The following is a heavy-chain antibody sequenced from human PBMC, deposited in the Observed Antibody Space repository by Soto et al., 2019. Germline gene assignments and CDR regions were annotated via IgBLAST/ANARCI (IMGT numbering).Heavy chain of an antibody. Sequence: GASVKVSCKASGYTFTGYYMHWVRQAPGQGLEWMGWINPNSGGTNYAKKFQGRVTMTSDTSISTAYTELSRLRSDDTAVYYCAREARGVVAATPWNWFDPWGQGTLVTVSS. CDR2: INPNSGGT. V-gene: IGHV1-2*02. J-gene: IGHJ5*02. CDR3: AREARGVVAATPWNWFDP. CDR1: GYTFTGYY. D-gene: IGHD2-15*01.